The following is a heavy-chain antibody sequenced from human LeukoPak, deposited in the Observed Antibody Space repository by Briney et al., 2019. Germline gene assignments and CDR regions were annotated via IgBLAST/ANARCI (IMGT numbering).Heavy chain of an antibody. CDR2: ISGSGGNT. D-gene: IGHD5-18*01. CDR3: AKDHHQIYSYGYDY. V-gene: IGHV3-23*01. CDR1: GFTFSSYA. J-gene: IGHJ4*02. Sequence: GGSLRLSCEASGFTFSSYAMSWVRQAPGKGLEWVSGISGSGGNTYYADSVKGRFTISRDNSKNTLFLQMNSLRAEDTAVYYCAKDHHQIYSYGYDYWGQGTLVTVSS.